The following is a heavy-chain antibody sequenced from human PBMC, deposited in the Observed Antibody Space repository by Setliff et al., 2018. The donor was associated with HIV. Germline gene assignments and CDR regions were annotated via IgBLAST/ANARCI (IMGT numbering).Heavy chain of an antibody. J-gene: IGHJ6*02. CDR2: IVPIFGTT. D-gene: IGHD2-2*01. CDR3: ARESEMATAANYYYGMGV. V-gene: IGHV1-69*13. Sequence: SVMVSCKASGDFFSNYAINWVRQAPGQGLEWMGAIVPIFGTTNYAQKFHDRVTITADESTSTAYMDLSSLTSADTAVYYCARESEMATAANYYYGMGVWGQGTTVTVSS. CDR1: GDFFSNYA.